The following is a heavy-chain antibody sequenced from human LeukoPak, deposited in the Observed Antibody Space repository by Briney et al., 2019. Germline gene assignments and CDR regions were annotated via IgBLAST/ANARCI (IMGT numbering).Heavy chain of an antibody. D-gene: IGHD3-10*01. J-gene: IGHJ4*02. CDR2: ISDSSGT. Sequence: GGSLRLSCAASGFTFSSYAMSWVRQAPGKGLEWVSLISDSSGTYYADSVKGRFTISRDNSKNTLFLQMNSLRAEDTAVYYCAKKGNGESYYFDYWGQGTLVTVSS. V-gene: IGHV3-23*01. CDR3: AKKGNGESYYFDY. CDR1: GFTFSSYA.